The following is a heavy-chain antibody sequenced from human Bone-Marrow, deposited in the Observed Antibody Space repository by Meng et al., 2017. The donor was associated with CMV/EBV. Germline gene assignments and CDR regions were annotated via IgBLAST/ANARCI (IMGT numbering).Heavy chain of an antibody. Sequence: SETLSLTCTVSGGSISSGGYYWSWIRQHPGKGLEWIGYIYYSGSTYYNPSLKSRVTISVDTSKNQFSLKLSSVTAADTAVYYCAREGGNSASPVYFYYGLDVWGQGTTVTVSS. V-gene: IGHV4-31*03. J-gene: IGHJ6*02. CDR3: AREGGNSASPVYFYYGLDV. D-gene: IGHD1-7*01. CDR2: IYYSGST. CDR1: GGSISSGGYY.